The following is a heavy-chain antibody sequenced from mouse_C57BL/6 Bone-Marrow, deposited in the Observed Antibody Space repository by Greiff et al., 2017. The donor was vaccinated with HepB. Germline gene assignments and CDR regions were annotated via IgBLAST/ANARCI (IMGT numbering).Heavy chain of an antibody. CDR3: ARRDWDEYYAMDY. CDR2: ISSGSSTI. D-gene: IGHD4-1*01. J-gene: IGHJ4*01. V-gene: IGHV5-17*01. CDR1: GFTFSDYG. Sequence: EVQLVESGGGLVKPGGSLKLSCAASGFTFSDYGMHWVRQAPEKGLEWVAYISSGSSTIYYADTVKGRFTISRDNAKNTLFLQMTSLRSEDTAMYYCARRDWDEYYAMDYWGQGTSVTVSS.